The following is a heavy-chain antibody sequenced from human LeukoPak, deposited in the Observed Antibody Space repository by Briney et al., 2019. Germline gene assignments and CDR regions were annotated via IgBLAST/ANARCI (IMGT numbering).Heavy chain of an antibody. CDR1: GGSISSDVHY. Sequence: ETLSLTCTVAGGSISSDVHYWDWIRQAPGKGLEWVSAISGSGGSTYYADSVKGRFTISRDNSKNTLYLQMNSLRAEDTAVYYCAKDPSITMVRGVLWNWFDPWGQGTLVTVSS. D-gene: IGHD3-10*01. CDR3: AKDPSITMVRGVLWNWFDP. J-gene: IGHJ5*02. CDR2: ISGSGGST. V-gene: IGHV3-23*01.